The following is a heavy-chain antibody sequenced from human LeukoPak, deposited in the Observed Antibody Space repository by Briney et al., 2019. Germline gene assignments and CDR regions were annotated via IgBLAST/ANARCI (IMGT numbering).Heavy chain of an antibody. V-gene: IGHV3-74*01. CDR3: ARKPLSGGYGGTIDY. CDR1: GFTFNIYW. D-gene: IGHD5-12*01. J-gene: IGHJ4*02. CDR2: INNDGVST. Sequence: GGSLRLSCAFSGFTFNIYWMSWVRQTPGKGLEWLSRINNDGVSTSYADSVKGRFTISRDNAKNTLYLRMNSLRAEDTAIYYCARKPLSGGYGGTIDYWGQGTLVTVSS.